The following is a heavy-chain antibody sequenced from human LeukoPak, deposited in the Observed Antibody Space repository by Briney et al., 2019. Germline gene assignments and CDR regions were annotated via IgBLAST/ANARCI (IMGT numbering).Heavy chain of an antibody. CDR2: IRYDGSNK. CDR1: GFTFSSYG. Sequence: GGSLRLSCAASGFTFSSYGMHWVRQAPGKGLEWVAFIRYDGSNKYYADSVKGRFTIYRDNSKNTLYLQMNSLRAEDTAVYYCAKDRSSGWFNFDYWGQGTLVTVSS. D-gene: IGHD6-19*01. V-gene: IGHV3-30*02. CDR3: AKDRSSGWFNFDY. J-gene: IGHJ4*02.